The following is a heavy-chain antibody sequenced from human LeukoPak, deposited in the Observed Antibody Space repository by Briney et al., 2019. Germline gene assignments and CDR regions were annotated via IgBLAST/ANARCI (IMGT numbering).Heavy chain of an antibody. CDR1: GGTSCSYA. CDR3: ARTLPRAHYMDV. V-gene: IGHV1-69*05. J-gene: IGHJ6*03. Sequence: ASVKVSCKASGGTSCSYAISWVRQAPGQGLEWMGGIIPIFGTANYAQKFQGRVTITTDESTSTAYMELSSLRSDDTAVYYCARTLPRAHYMDVWGKGTTVTVSS. CDR2: IIPIFGTA.